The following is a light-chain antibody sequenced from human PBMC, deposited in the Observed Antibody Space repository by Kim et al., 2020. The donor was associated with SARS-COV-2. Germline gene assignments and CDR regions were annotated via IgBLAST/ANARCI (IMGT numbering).Light chain of an antibody. CDR1: QSVSTY. CDR2: DAS. Sequence: PGERAALSCRASQSVSTYLAWYQQKPGQAPRLLIYDASNRATGVPDRFSGSGSGTDFTLTISSLESEDFAVYYCQQRSNWPPALTFGGGTKVDIK. CDR3: QQRSNWPPALT. J-gene: IGKJ4*01. V-gene: IGKV3-11*01.